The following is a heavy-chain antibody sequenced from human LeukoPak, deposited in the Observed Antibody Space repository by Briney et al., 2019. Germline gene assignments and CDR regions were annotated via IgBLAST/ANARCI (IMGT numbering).Heavy chain of an antibody. Sequence: GGSLRLSCAASGFTFNSYAMYWVRQAPGKGLEWVANIKQDGSEKYYVDSVKGRFTISRDNAKNSLYLQMNSLRAEDTAVYYCARAPAAYSSGKNWFDPWGQGTLVTVSS. CDR1: GFTFNSYA. CDR2: IKQDGSEK. J-gene: IGHJ5*02. CDR3: ARAPAAYSSGKNWFDP. V-gene: IGHV3-7*01. D-gene: IGHD6-19*01.